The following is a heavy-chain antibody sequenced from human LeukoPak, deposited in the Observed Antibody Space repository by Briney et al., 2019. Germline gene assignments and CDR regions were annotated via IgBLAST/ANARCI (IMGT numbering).Heavy chain of an antibody. CDR1: GFTLRNNY. J-gene: IGHJ5*02. V-gene: IGHV3-53*01. CDR3: GRDVGP. CDR2: IYRGGTT. Sequence: GGSLRLSCAASGFTLRNNYLHWARQAPGKGLEWVSVIYRGGTTYYSNSVKGRFTISRDSSKNTMYLQMNSLRVEDTARYYCGRDVGPWGQGTLFTVSS.